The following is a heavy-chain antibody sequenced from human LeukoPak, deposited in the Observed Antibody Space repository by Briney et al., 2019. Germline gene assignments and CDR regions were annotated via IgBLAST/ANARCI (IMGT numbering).Heavy chain of an antibody. CDR3: ARGPARGYTRWSDP. J-gene: IGHJ5*02. CDR1: GYTFTGYY. Sequence: ASVKVSCKASGYTFTGYYMHWVRQAPGQGLEWMGWINPNSGGTNYAQKFQGRVTMTRDTSISTAYMELSRLRSDDTAVYYCARGPARGYTRWSDPWGQGTLVTVSS. V-gene: IGHV1-2*02. D-gene: IGHD3-10*01. CDR2: INPNSGGT.